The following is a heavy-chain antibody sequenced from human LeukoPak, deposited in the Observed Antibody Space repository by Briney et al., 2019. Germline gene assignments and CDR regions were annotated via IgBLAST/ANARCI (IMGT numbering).Heavy chain of an antibody. CDR1: GFNLDDYA. V-gene: IGHV3-9*01. CDR2: INWKTGNG. D-gene: IGHD5-24*01. CDR3: TRRAARWQFDL. Sequence: PGRSLRLSCAASGFNLDDYAMHWVRQAPRRGLERVSGINWKTGNGIYADSVKSRFTISRDNAKNSLYLQMSSLRAEDTALYYCTRRAARWQFDLRGRGTLLTVSS. J-gene: IGHJ2*01.